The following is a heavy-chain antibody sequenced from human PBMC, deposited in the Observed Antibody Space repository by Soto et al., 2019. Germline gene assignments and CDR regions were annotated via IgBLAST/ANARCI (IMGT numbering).Heavy chain of an antibody. J-gene: IGHJ4*02. D-gene: IGHD1-26*01. V-gene: IGHV4-34*01. CDR2: INHSGNT. CDR1: GGSLSGYY. Sequence: SETLSLTCAVYGGSLSGYYWSWIRQPPGKALEWIGEINHSGNTNYNPSLKSRVTISVDTSKNQLFLNLSSVTAADTAMYFCARHHVRGRTIAGAAEFWGQGTLVTVSS. CDR3: ARHHVRGRTIAGAAEF.